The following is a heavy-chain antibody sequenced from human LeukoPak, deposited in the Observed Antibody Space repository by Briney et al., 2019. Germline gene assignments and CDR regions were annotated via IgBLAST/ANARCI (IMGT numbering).Heavy chain of an antibody. Sequence: SETLSLTCTVSGGSISSGGYYWSWIRQHPGKGLEWIGYIYYSGSTSYNPSLKSRLTISLDTSKNQFSLKLSSVTAADTAVYYCARATWPLTAAFDYWGQGILVTVSS. V-gene: IGHV4-61*08. CDR3: ARATWPLTAAFDY. CDR2: IYYSGST. CDR1: GGSISSGGYY. D-gene: IGHD2-15*01. J-gene: IGHJ4*02.